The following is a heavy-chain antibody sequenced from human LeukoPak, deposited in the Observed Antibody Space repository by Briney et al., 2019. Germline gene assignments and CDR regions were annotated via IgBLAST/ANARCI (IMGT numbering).Heavy chain of an antibody. Sequence: SETLSLTCTVSGDSISSSSYYWGWIRQPPGKRLEWIGSSYYSGNTYYNPFLKSRVTISVDTSKNQFSLKLSSVTAADTAVYYCARDLGGGYSPFDYWGQGTLVTVSS. CDR1: GDSISSSSYY. V-gene: IGHV4-39*07. CDR3: ARDLGGGYSPFDY. J-gene: IGHJ4*02. CDR2: SYYSGNT. D-gene: IGHD1-26*01.